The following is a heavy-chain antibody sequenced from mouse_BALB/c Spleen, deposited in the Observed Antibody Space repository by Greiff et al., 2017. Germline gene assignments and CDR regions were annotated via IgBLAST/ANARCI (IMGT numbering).Heavy chain of an antibody. J-gene: IGHJ4*01. D-gene: IGHD1-1*01. Sequence: VQLQQSGAELVRPGASVKLSCKASGYTFTSYWINWVKQRPGQGLEWIGNIYPSDSYTNYNQKFKDKATLTVDKSSSTAYMQLSSPTSEDSAVYYCTRDYYGSSYEAMDYWGQGTSVTVSS. CDR2: IYPSDSYT. CDR3: TRDYYGSSYEAMDY. CDR1: GYTFTSYW. V-gene: IGHV1-69*02.